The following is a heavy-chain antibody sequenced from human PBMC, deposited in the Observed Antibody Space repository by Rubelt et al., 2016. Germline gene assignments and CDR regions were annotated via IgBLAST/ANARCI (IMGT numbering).Heavy chain of an antibody. J-gene: IGHJ4*02. CDR2: IYPGDSDI. CDR3: ARATVATSYFTL. V-gene: IGHV5-51*01. D-gene: IGHD5-12*01. Sequence: LEWMGIIYPGDSDIRYSPSFQGQVTISADKSITTAYSQWSSLKASDTAVYYCARATVATSYFTLWGPGTLVTVSS.